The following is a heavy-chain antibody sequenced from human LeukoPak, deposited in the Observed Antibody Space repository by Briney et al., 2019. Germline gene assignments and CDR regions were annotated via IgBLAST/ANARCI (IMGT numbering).Heavy chain of an antibody. CDR3: ASQKGSDYYDSPLDY. Sequence: GGSLRLSCAASGFTFSSYGMHWVRQAPGKGLEWVAVIWYDGSNKYYADSVKGRFTISRDNSKNTLYLQMNSLRAEDTAVYYCASQKGSDYYDSPLDYWGQGTLVTVSS. D-gene: IGHD3-22*01. V-gene: IGHV3-33*01. CDR2: IWYDGSNK. CDR1: GFTFSSYG. J-gene: IGHJ4*02.